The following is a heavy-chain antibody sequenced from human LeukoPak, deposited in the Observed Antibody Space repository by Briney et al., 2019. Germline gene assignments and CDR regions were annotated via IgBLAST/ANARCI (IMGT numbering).Heavy chain of an antibody. J-gene: IGHJ4*02. D-gene: IGHD5-12*01. CDR1: GFTFSRYA. CDR2: ISTNGGSK. CDR3: AVAYGGYDWEGGFDY. Sequence: QPGGSLRLSCAACGFTFSRYALHCVRQAPRKGREYVSSISTNGGSKYYANSVEGRFTISRDNSKNTLFLQLGSLRAEDMAVYYCAVAYGGYDWEGGFDYWGQGTLVTVSS. V-gene: IGHV3-64*01.